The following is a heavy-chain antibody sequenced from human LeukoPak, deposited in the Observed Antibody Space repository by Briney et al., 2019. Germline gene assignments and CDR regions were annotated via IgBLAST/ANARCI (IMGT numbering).Heavy chain of an antibody. D-gene: IGHD6-13*01. Sequence: SGGSLRLSCAASGFTFSSYAMSWVRQAPGKGLEWVSAISGSGGSTYYADSVKGRFTISRDNSKNTLYLQMNSLRAEDTAVYYCAKSGGSSSWYVSHYYYYMDVWGKGTTVTVSS. CDR3: AKSGGSSSWYVSHYYYYMDV. J-gene: IGHJ6*03. CDR1: GFTFSSYA. CDR2: ISGSGGST. V-gene: IGHV3-23*01.